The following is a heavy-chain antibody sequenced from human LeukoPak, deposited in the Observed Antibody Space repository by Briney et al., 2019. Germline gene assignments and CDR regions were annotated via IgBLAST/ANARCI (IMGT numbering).Heavy chain of an antibody. CDR2: IWYDGSNK. J-gene: IGHJ4*02. Sequence: PGGSLRLSCAASGFTFSSYGMHWVRQAPGKGLEWVAAIWYDGSNKYYADSVKGRFTISRDNSKNTLYLQMNSLKAEDTAVYYCAKASPSPGYYFDYWGQGTLVTVSS. CDR3: AKASPSPGYYFDY. D-gene: IGHD1-14*01. CDR1: GFTFSSYG. V-gene: IGHV3-33*06.